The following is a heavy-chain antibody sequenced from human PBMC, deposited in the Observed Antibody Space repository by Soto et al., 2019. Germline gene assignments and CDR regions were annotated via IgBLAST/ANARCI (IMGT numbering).Heavy chain of an antibody. J-gene: IGHJ4*02. Sequence: GESLKISCKGSGYSFTSYWISWVRQMPGKGLEWMGRIDPSDSYTNYSPSFQGHVTISDDKSISTAYLQWSSLKASDNAMYYCATLYDSSGYPPFDYWGQGTLVTFYS. CDR1: GYSFTSYW. D-gene: IGHD3-22*01. CDR2: IDPSDSYT. V-gene: IGHV5-10-1*01. CDR3: ATLYDSSGYPPFDY.